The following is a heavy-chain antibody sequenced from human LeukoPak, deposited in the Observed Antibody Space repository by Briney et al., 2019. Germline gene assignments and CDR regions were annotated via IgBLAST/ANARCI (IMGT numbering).Heavy chain of an antibody. CDR3: ATTIIAATMDV. J-gene: IGHJ6*02. CDR2: LKSDGRST. V-gene: IGHV3-74*01. Sequence: GGSLRLSCAASGFTLGTYDMYWVRQAPGKGLVWVSRLKSDGRSTSYADSVKGRFTISRDNAKNTLYLQMNSLRAEDTAVYYCATTIIAATMDVWGQGTTVTVSS. D-gene: IGHD6-13*01. CDR1: GFTLGTYD.